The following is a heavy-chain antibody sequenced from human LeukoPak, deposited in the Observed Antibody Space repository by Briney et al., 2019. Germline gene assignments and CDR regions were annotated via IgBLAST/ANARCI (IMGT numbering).Heavy chain of an antibody. V-gene: IGHV4-59*01. CDR3: ARVTGPYDFWSGFDP. D-gene: IGHD3-3*01. J-gene: IGHJ5*02. Sequence: PSETLSLTCTVSGGSISSYYWSWIRQPPGKGLEWIGYIYYSGSTNYNPSLKSRVTISVDTSKNQFSLKLSSVTAADTAVYYCARVTGPYDFWSGFDPWGRGTLVTVSS. CDR1: GGSISSYY. CDR2: IYYSGST.